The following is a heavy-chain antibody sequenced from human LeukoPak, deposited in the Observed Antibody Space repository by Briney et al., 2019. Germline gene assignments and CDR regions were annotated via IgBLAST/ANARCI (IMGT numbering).Heavy chain of an antibody. D-gene: IGHD2-2*01. V-gene: IGHV3-48*03. CDR1: GFTFTSYE. CDR2: ISSSGSTI. Sequence: GGSLRLSCAASGFTFTSYEMNWVRQAPGKGLEWVSYISSSGSTIYYADSVKGRFTISRDNAKNSLYLQMNSLRAEDTAVYYCARRYCSSTSCTLDHWGQGILVTVSS. CDR3: ARRYCSSTSCTLDH. J-gene: IGHJ4*02.